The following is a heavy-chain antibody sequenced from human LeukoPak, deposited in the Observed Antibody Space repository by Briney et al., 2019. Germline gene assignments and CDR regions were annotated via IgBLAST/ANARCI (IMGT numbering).Heavy chain of an antibody. CDR2: INPNSGGT. D-gene: IGHD2-2*01. V-gene: IGHV1-2*02. Sequence: ASVKVSCKASGYTFTGYYMHWVRQAPGQGLEWMGWINPNSGGTNYAQKFQGRVTMIRDTSISTAYMELSRLRSDDTAVYYCATLGYCSSTSCPQLLYFDYWGQGTLVTVSS. J-gene: IGHJ4*02. CDR1: GYTFTGYY. CDR3: ATLGYCSSTSCPQLLYFDY.